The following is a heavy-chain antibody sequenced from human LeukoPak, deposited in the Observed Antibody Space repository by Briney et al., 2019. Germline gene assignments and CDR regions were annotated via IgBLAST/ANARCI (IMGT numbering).Heavy chain of an antibody. CDR2: INHSGST. D-gene: IGHD6-13*01. Sequence: SETLSLTCAVYGGSFSGYYWSWIRQPPGKGLEWIGEINHSGSTNYNPSLKSRVTISVDTSKNQFSLKLSSVTAADTAVYYCARVFGYSSSWYSLGYGMDVWGQGTTVTVSS. V-gene: IGHV4-34*01. J-gene: IGHJ6*02. CDR1: GGSFSGYY. CDR3: ARVFGYSSSWYSLGYGMDV.